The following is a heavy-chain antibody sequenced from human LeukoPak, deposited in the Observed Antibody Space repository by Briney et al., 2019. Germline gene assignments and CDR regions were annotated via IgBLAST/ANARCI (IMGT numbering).Heavy chain of an antibody. CDR2: ISAYNGNT. J-gene: IGHJ6*02. CDR3: ARSAFGVVITPYYYYYYGMDV. CDR1: GYTFTSYG. Sequence: EASVKVSCKASGYTFTSYGISWVRQAPGQGLEWMGWISAYNGNTNYAQKLQGRVTMTTDTSTSTAYMELRSLRSDDTAVYYCARSAFGVVITPYYYYYYGMDVWGQGTTVTVSS. D-gene: IGHD3-3*01. V-gene: IGHV1-18*01.